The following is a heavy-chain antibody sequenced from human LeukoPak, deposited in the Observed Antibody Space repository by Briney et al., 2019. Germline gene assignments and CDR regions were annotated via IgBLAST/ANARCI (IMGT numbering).Heavy chain of an antibody. CDR3: AKAGAGGYGSADRGYYYYGMDV. CDR1: GFTFSSYA. CDR2: ISGSGAGT. D-gene: IGHD3-10*01. Sequence: PGGSLRLSCAASGFTFSSYAMSWVRRAPGKGLEWVSAISGSGAGTYYADSVKGRFTISRDNSKNTLYLQMNSLRAEDTAVYYCAKAGAGGYGSADRGYYYYGMDVWGQGTTVTVSS. J-gene: IGHJ6*02. V-gene: IGHV3-23*01.